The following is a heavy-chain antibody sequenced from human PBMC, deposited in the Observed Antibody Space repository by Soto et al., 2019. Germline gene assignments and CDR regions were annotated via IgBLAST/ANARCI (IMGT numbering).Heavy chain of an antibody. Sequence: SETLSLTCTVSGGSISSGDYYWSWIRQPPGKGLEWIGYIYYSGSTYYNPSLKSRVTISVDTSKNQFSLKLSSVTAADTAVYYSATPVRQDYYYGMDVWGQGTTVTVYS. CDR3: ATPVRQDYYYGMDV. V-gene: IGHV4-30-4*01. CDR1: GGSISSGDYY. CDR2: IYYSGST. J-gene: IGHJ6*02.